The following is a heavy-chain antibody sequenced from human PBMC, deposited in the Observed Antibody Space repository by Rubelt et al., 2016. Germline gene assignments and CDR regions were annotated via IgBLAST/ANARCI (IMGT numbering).Heavy chain of an antibody. V-gene: IGHV3-23*01. CDR3: AKDRALIVLMAYAEV. Sequence: EVQVLESGGGLAQPGGSLRLSCEVSGFTFKNYAMTWVRQAPGKGLEWVAGISGSGSSAFFADPVEGRFNISRDNSKNMMYLHMNNLRVEDTAIYYCAKDRALIVLMAYAEVWGQGTTVTVSS. D-gene: IGHD2-8*01. CDR1: GFTFKNYA. J-gene: IGHJ6*02. CDR2: ISGSGSSA.